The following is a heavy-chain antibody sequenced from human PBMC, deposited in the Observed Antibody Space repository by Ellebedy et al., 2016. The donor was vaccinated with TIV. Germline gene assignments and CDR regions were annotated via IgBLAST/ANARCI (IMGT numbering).Heavy chain of an antibody. CDR3: ATQATGHYNFDY. CDR1: GGSVSRDY. CDR2: IYNSEST. J-gene: IGHJ4*02. V-gene: IGHV4-59*02. Sequence: SETLSLTCSVSGGSVSRDYWSWIRQLPGKGLEWIGYIYNSESTSYNPSLKSRVTISADTSKNQFSLRLTSVTAADTAVYYCATQATGHYNFDYWGQGTLVTVSS. D-gene: IGHD3-9*01.